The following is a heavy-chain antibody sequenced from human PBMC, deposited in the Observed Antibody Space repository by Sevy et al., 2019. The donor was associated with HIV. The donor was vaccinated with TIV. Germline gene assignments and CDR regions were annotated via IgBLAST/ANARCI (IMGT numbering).Heavy chain of an antibody. V-gene: IGHV3-33*01. J-gene: IGHJ4*02. CDR3: ARESIAVAGIGYYFNY. CDR1: GFSFSGYG. Sequence: GGSLRLSCAASGFSFSGYGMHWVRQAPGRGREWVAVIGNDATNKEYANPVKGRFTISRDNSKNTLYLQMNSLRAEDTAVYYCARESIAVAGIGYYFNYWGQRTLVTVSS. D-gene: IGHD6-19*01. CDR2: IGNDATNK.